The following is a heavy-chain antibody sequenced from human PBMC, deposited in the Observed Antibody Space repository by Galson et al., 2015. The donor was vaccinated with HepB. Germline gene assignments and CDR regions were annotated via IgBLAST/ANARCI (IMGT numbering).Heavy chain of an antibody. CDR1: GLSFSSSA. V-gene: IGHV3-23*01. D-gene: IGHD3-10*01. Sequence: SLRLPCAASGLSFSSSAMSWVRQTPGKGLEWVTAISGDASRTYYADSVKGRFPISRDNPKNTLYLQMNRLRVEDTALYYCAKERSQSYSDCWGQGALVTVSS. CDR2: ISGDASRT. J-gene: IGHJ1*01. CDR3: AKERSQSYSDC.